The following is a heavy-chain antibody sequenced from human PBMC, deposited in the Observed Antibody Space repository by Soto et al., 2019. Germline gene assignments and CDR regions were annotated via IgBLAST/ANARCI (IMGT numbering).Heavy chain of an antibody. CDR2: ISGSGGST. CDR3: AKDHFEGSIVGGTRNY. V-gene: IGHV3-23*01. Sequence: GGSLRLSCAASGFTFSSYAMSWVRQAPGKGLEWVSAISGSGGSTYYADSVKGRFTISRDNSKNTLYLQMNSLRAEDTAVYYCAKDHFEGSIVGGTRNYWGQGTLVTVYS. CDR1: GFTFSSYA. J-gene: IGHJ4*02. D-gene: IGHD1-26*01.